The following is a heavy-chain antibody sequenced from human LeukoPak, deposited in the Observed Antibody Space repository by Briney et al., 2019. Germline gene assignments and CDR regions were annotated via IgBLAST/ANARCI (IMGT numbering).Heavy chain of an antibody. J-gene: IGHJ5*02. CDR3: ARDSFHTS. Sequence: GGSLRLSCAASGFTINRSYMNWVRQAPREGLEWVSIIHNDGTTYYADSVKGRFTISRDDSKNTIYLQMNSLRAEDTAVYYCARDSFHTSWGQGTLVTVSS. CDR2: IHNDGTT. V-gene: IGHV3-66*01. CDR1: GFTINRSY. D-gene: IGHD2-2*02.